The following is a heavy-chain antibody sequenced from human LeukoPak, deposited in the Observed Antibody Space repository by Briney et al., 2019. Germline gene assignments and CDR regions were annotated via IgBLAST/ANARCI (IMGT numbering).Heavy chain of an antibody. CDR3: ARAPSLFGVVINDYYYYMDV. Sequence: PSETLSLTCTVSGGSISNYYWSWIRQPPGKGLEWIGYLHNSGRTNYNPSLKSRVTISVDMSTNQFSLKLSSVTAADTAVYYCARAPSLFGVVINDYYYYMDVWGKGTTVTVSS. J-gene: IGHJ6*03. CDR1: GGSISNYY. V-gene: IGHV4-59*01. CDR2: LHNSGRT. D-gene: IGHD3-3*01.